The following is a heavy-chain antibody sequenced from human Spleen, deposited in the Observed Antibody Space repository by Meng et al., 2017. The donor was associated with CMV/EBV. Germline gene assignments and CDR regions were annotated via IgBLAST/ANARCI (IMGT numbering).Heavy chain of an antibody. Sequence: GGSLRLSCAASGFTFSRHAMHWVRQAPGKGLEWMAIISYDGSKEYYADSLKGRFTISRDNSKNTLYLQMNSLRPEDTAEYYCAAHSSDWMAEAFDYWGQGSLVTVSS. CDR3: AAHSSDWMAEAFDY. J-gene: IGHJ4*02. D-gene: IGHD6-19*01. CDR1: GFTFSRHA. V-gene: IGHV3-30*04. CDR2: ISYDGSKE.